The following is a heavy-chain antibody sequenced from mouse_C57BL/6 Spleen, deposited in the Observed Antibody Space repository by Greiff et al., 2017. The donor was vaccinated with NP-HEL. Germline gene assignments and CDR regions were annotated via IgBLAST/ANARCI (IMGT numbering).Heavy chain of an antibody. D-gene: IGHD3-1*01. CDR1: GYTFTDYY. CDR2: INPNNGGT. J-gene: IGHJ2*01. Sequence: EVQLQQSGPELVKPGASVKISCKASGYTFTDYYMNWVKQSHGKSLEWIGDINPNNGGTSYNQKFKGKATLTVDKSSSTAYMELRSLTSEDSAVYYCARYGLRGYFDYWGQGTTLTVSS. CDR3: ARYGLRGYFDY. V-gene: IGHV1-26*01.